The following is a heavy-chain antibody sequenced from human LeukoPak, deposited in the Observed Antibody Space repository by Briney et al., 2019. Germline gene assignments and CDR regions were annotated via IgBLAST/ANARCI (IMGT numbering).Heavy chain of an antibody. V-gene: IGHV4-30-2*01. CDR1: GGSISSGGYS. J-gene: IGHJ5*02. D-gene: IGHD6-13*01. CDR2: IYHSGST. Sequence: SQTLSLTCAVSGGSISSGGYSWSWIRQPPGKGLEWLGYIYHSGSTYYNPSLKSRVTMSVDTSKNQFSLKLSSVTAADTAVYYCARQYSSSWYNLFDPWGQGTLVTVSS. CDR3: ARQYSSSWYNLFDP.